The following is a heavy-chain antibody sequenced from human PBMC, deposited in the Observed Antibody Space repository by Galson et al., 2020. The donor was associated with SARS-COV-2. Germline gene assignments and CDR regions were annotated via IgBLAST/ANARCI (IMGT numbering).Heavy chain of an antibody. V-gene: IGHV2-70*01. Sequence: SGPTLVKPTQTLTLTCTFSGFSLSTSGMCVSWIRQPPGKALEWLALIAWDDDKYYSTSLKTRLTISKDTSKNQVVLTMTNIDPVDTATYYCSRVGLGAPYDCYGMDVWGEGTTVTVSS. CDR3: SRVGLGAPYDCYGMDV. CDR2: IAWDDDK. CDR1: GFSLSTSGMC. D-gene: IGHD1-26*01. J-gene: IGHJ6*04.